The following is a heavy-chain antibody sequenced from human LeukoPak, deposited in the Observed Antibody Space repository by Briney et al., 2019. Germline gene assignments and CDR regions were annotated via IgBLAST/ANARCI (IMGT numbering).Heavy chain of an antibody. J-gene: IGHJ4*02. CDR3: ARVWSGYYSDY. Sequence: ASVKASCKASGYTFTSYYMHWVRQAPGQGLEWMGIIDPSGGSTSYAQKFQGRVTMTRDTSTSTVYMELSSLRSEDTAVYYCARVWSGYYSDYWGQGTLVTVSS. D-gene: IGHD3-3*01. V-gene: IGHV1-46*01. CDR1: GYTFTSYY. CDR2: IDPSGGST.